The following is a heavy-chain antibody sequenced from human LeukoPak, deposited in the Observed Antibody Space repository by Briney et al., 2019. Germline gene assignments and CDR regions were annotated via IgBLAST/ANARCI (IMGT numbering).Heavy chain of an antibody. CDR1: GYTFTSYY. V-gene: IGHV1-46*01. Sequence: GASVKVSCKASGYTFTSYYMHWVRQAPGQGLEWMGIINPSGGSTSYAQKFQSRVTMARDTSTSTVYMELSSLRSEDTAVYYCARDLGDYGFDPWGQGTLVTVSS. CDR3: ARDLGDYGFDP. D-gene: IGHD4-17*01. CDR2: INPSGGST. J-gene: IGHJ5*02.